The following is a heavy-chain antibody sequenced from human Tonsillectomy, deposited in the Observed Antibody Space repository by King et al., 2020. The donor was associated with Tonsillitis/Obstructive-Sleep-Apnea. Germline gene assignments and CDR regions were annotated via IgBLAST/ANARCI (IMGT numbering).Heavy chain of an antibody. J-gene: IGHJ6*03. CDR2: IYPGDSDT. CDR1: GYSFTSYW. CDR3: PRLFYYGSGSYYNQGYYYYYMDV. D-gene: IGHD3-10*01. Sequence: VQLVQSGAEVKKPGESLKISCKGSGYSFTSYWIGWVRQMPGKGLEWMGIIYPGDSDTRYSPSFQGQVTISADKSISTAYLQWSSLKASDTAMYYCPRLFYYGSGSYYNQGYYYYYMDVWGKGTTVTVSS. V-gene: IGHV5-51*01.